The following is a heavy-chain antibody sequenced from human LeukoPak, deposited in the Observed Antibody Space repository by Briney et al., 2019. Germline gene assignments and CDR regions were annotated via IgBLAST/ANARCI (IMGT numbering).Heavy chain of an antibody. CDR3: ARHYYGSGSYYMRLDY. Sequence: GESLKISCQGSGYSFTSYWIGWVRQMPGKGLEWMGIIYPGDSDTRYSPSFQGQVTISADKSISTAYLQWSSLKASDTAMYYCARHYYGSGSYYMRLDYWGQGTLVTVSS. D-gene: IGHD3-10*01. V-gene: IGHV5-51*01. CDR2: IYPGDSDT. CDR1: GYSFTSYW. J-gene: IGHJ4*02.